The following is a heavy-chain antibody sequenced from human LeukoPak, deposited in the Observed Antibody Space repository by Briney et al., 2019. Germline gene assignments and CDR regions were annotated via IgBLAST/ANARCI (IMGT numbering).Heavy chain of an antibody. V-gene: IGHV3-21*01. J-gene: IGHJ4*02. Sequence: PGGSLRLSCAASGFTFSSYSMNWVRQAPGKGLEWVSSISSSSSYINYADSVKGRFTISRDNAKNSLYLQMNSLRAGDTAVYYCARVAAAGKGFDYWGQGTLVTVSS. CDR3: ARVAAAGKGFDY. D-gene: IGHD6-13*01. CDR2: ISSSSSYI. CDR1: GFTFSSYS.